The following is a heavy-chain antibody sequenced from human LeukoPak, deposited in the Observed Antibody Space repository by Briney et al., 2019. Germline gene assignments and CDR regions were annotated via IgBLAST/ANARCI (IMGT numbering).Heavy chain of an antibody. CDR1: GGSISNNNYY. J-gene: IGHJ3*02. D-gene: IGHD6-19*01. V-gene: IGHV4-39*07. CDR2: IYHSGST. CDR3: ARSQLHSSGWYSTDAFDI. Sequence: PSETLSLTCTVSGGSISNNNYYWGWIRQPPGKGLEWIGSIYHSGSTNYNPSLKGRVTISVDTSKNQFSLKLSSVTAADTAVYYCARSQLHSSGWYSTDAFDIWGQGTMVTVSS.